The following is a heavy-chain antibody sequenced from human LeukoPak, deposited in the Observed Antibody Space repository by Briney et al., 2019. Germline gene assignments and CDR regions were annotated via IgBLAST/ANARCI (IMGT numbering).Heavy chain of an antibody. J-gene: IGHJ3*02. Sequence: GASVKVSCKVSGYTLTGLSMHWVRQAPGKGLEWMGGFGPEDGETIYAQKFQGRVTMTEDASTDTAYMELSSLRSEDTAVYYCATRGPPYDYVWGSYRYGVGAFDIWGQGTMVTVSS. CDR1: GYTLTGLS. D-gene: IGHD3-16*02. V-gene: IGHV1-24*01. CDR3: ATRGPPYDYVWGSYRYGVGAFDI. CDR2: FGPEDGET.